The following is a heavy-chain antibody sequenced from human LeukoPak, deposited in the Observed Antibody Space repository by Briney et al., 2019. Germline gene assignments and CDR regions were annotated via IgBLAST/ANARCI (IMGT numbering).Heavy chain of an antibody. D-gene: IGHD1-26*01. Sequence: ASVKVSCKASGYTFTSYGISWVRQAPGQGLEWMGWISAYNGNTNYAQKLQGRVTVTTDTSTSTAYMELRSLRSDDTAVYYCAGDSIVGATDEIDYWGQGTLVTVSS. CDR2: ISAYNGNT. V-gene: IGHV1-18*01. CDR1: GYTFTSYG. J-gene: IGHJ4*02. CDR3: AGDSIVGATDEIDY.